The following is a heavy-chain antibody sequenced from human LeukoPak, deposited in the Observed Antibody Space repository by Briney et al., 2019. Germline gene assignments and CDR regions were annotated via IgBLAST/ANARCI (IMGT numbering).Heavy chain of an antibody. Sequence: GGSLRLPCAASGFTFSSYWMSWVRQAPGKGLEWVTNIKQDGSEKYYVDSVKGRFTISRDNAKNSLYLQMNSLRAEDTAVYYCARRHQDWGNAFDIWGQGTMVTVSS. D-gene: IGHD3-16*01. V-gene: IGHV3-7*01. CDR3: ARRHQDWGNAFDI. J-gene: IGHJ3*02. CDR2: IKQDGSEK. CDR1: GFTFSSYW.